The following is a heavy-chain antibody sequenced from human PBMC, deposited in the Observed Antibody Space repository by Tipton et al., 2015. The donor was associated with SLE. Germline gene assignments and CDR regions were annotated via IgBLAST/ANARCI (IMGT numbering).Heavy chain of an antibody. CDR3: ARLPTGFPNWFDP. Sequence: TLSLTCTVSGDSISSSTYYWGWIRQPPGKGLEWIGNIYKAGTTYYNPSLKSRVTISVDTSKNQFSLKLNSVTAADTAVYYCARLPTGFPNWFDPWGQGTLVTVSS. J-gene: IGHJ5*02. D-gene: IGHD4-17*01. V-gene: IGHV4-39*01. CDR2: IYKAGTT. CDR1: GDSISSSTYY.